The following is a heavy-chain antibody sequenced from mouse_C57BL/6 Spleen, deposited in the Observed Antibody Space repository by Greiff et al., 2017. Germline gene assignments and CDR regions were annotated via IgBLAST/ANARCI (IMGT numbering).Heavy chain of an antibody. Sequence: VQLQQSGPELVKPGASVKISCKASGYAFSSSWMNWVKQRPGKGLEWIGRIYPGDGDTNYNGKFKGKATLTADKSSSTAYMQLSSLTSEDSAVYFCASEISSYFAYWGQGTLVTVSA. CDR3: ASEISSYFAY. D-gene: IGHD6-1*01. CDR2: IYPGDGDT. V-gene: IGHV1-82*01. J-gene: IGHJ3*01. CDR1: GYAFSSSW.